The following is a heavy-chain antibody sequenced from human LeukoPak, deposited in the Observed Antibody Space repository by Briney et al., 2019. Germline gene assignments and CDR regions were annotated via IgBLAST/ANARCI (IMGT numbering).Heavy chain of an antibody. CDR2: IYHSGST. J-gene: IGHJ3*02. CDR1: GYSISSGYY. CDR3: ARPQLWFGEFEYAFDI. Sequence: SETLSLTCAVSGYSISSGYYWGWIRQPPGKGLEWIGSIYHSGSTYYNPSLKSRVTISVDTSKNQFSLKLSSVTAADTAVYYCARPQLWFGEFEYAFDIWGQGTMVTVSS. V-gene: IGHV4-38-2*01. D-gene: IGHD3-10*01.